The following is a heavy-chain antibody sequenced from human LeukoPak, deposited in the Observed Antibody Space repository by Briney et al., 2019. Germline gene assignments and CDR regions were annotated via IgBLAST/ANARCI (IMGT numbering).Heavy chain of an antibody. CDR3: ARAIHMITFGGVITNEFDY. D-gene: IGHD3-16*02. J-gene: IGHJ4*02. CDR2: IIPILGIA. Sequence: SVKVSCKASGYTFTGYYMHWVRQAPGQGLEWMGRIIPILGIANYAQKFQGRVTITADKSTSTAYMELSSLRSEDTAVYYCARAIHMITFGGVITNEFDYWGQGTLVTVSS. V-gene: IGHV1-69*04. CDR1: GYTFTGYY.